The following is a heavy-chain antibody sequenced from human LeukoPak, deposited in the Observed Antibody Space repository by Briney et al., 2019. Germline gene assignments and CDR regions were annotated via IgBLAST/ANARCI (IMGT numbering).Heavy chain of an antibody. CDR1: GYTFIDYY. D-gene: IGHD3-16*01. CDR2: INPKNGDT. J-gene: IGHJ4*02. Sequence: ASVKVSCKASGYTFIDYYLHWVRQAPGQGLEEMGWINPKNGDTNYVQKFQGRVSKTRDTSISTAYMELNRLKSDDTAVYYCARAGTVMLLDDWGRGTLVTVSS. CDR3: ARAGTVMLLDD. V-gene: IGHV1-2*02.